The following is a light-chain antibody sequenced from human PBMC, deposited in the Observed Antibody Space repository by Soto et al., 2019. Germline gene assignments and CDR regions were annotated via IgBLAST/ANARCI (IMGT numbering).Light chain of an antibody. Sequence: DLQMTQSPSSLSASVGDRVTITRRASQGINNYLAWYQQKPWKVPNLLIYDASTLQSGVPSRFSGSGSGTDFTLTISSLQPEDVATYYCQKYNSAETFGNGTKVEIK. V-gene: IGKV1-27*01. CDR3: QKYNSAET. J-gene: IGKJ1*01. CDR2: DAS. CDR1: QGINNY.